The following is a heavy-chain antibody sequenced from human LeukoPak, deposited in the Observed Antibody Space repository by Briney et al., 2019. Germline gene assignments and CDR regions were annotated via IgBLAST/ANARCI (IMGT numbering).Heavy chain of an antibody. V-gene: IGHV4-34*01. Sequence: SQTLSLTCSVYGGSFSGYYWRWIRQPPGKGLEWVGEINHSGNSNYNPSLKSRVTISVDTSKNQFSLKLNSVTAADTGVYYCARGLTHWGQGTLVTVSS. J-gene: IGHJ4*02. CDR3: ARGLTH. CDR1: GGSFSGYY. CDR2: INHSGNS.